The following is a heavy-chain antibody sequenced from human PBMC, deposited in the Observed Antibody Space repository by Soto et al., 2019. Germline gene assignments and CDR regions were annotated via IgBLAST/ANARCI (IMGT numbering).Heavy chain of an antibody. D-gene: IGHD6-19*01. Sequence: SVTLSLTCTVSGGSISSYYWSWIRQPPGKGLEWIGYIYYSGSTNYNPSLKSRVTISVDTSKNQFSLKLSSVTAADTAVYYCARTPRSQWFDYWGQGTLVTVSS. CDR1: GGSISSYY. J-gene: IGHJ4*02. V-gene: IGHV4-59*08. CDR2: IYYSGST. CDR3: ARTPRSQWFDY.